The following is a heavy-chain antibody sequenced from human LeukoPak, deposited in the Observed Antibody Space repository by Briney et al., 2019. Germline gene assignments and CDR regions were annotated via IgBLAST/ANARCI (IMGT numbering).Heavy chain of an antibody. CDR3: ARGVTIDSTIFGGPRHYYYYYYMDV. CDR1: GGSISSSSYY. J-gene: IGHJ6*03. CDR2: IYYSGST. Sequence: SEALSLTCTVSGGSISSSSYYWGWIRQPPGKGLEWIGSIYYSGSTYYNPSLKSRVTISVDTSKNQFSLKLSSVTAADTAVYYCARGVTIDSTIFGGPRHYYYYYYMDVWGKGTTVTVSS. V-gene: IGHV4-39*07. D-gene: IGHD3-3*01.